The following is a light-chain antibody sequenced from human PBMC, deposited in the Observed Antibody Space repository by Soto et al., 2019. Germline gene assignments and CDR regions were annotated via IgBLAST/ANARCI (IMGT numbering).Light chain of an antibody. J-gene: IGKJ1*01. CDR3: QLYGSAPST. V-gene: IGKV3-20*01. Sequence: DSVLTQSPGTLSLSPGERATLSCRASQSVRNNYLAWYQQRPGQAPRLLIYAASSRATGIPDRFSGSGSGTDFTVTIGRLDHGDFAVYYWQLYGSAPSTFGQGTKVEIK. CDR1: QSVRNNY. CDR2: AAS.